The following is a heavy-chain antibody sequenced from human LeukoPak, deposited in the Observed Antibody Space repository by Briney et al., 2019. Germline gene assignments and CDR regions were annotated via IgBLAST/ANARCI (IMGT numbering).Heavy chain of an antibody. J-gene: IGHJ6*03. V-gene: IGHV4-4*07. D-gene: IGHD1-26*01. CDR2: IYTSGST. CDR1: GGSISSYY. CDR3: ARDGFDGSYYYYYMDV. Sequence: SETLSLTCTVSGGSISSYYWSWIRQPAGKGLEWIGRIYTSGSTNYNPSLKSRVTVSVDTSKNQFSLKLSSVTAADTAVYYCARDGFDGSYYYYYMDVWGKGTTVTVSS.